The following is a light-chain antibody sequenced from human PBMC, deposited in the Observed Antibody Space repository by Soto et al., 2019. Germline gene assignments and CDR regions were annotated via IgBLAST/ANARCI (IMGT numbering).Light chain of an antibody. V-gene: IGKV3-15*01. J-gene: IGKJ4*02. CDR1: QSLSSN. CDR3: QKYNSAPWT. CDR2: GAS. Sequence: DIVMTQSPATLSVSPGERATLSCRASQSLSSNLAWYQQKPGQAPRLLIYGASTRATGIPARFSGSGSGTQYTLTIRSLQSEDFATYYCQKYNSAPWTFGGGTKVDI.